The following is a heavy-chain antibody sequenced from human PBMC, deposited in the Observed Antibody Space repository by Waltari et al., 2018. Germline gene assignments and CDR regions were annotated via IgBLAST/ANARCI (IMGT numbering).Heavy chain of an antibody. V-gene: IGHV4-39*01. CDR1: GGPISSSSSY. J-gene: IGHJ5*02. CDR3: GGAARLWWFDP. D-gene: IGHD6-6*01. Sequence: QLQLQESGPGLVKPSETLSLTCTVSGGPISSSSSYWGWIRQPPGKGLEWIGSIYYSGSTYYNPSLKSRVTISVDTSKNQFSLKLSSVTAADTAVYYCGGAARLWWFDPWGQGTLVTVSS. CDR2: IYYSGST.